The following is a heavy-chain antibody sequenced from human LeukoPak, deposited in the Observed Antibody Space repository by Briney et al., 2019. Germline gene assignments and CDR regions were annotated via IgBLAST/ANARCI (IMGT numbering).Heavy chain of an antibody. D-gene: IGHD2-2*01. CDR3: ARGRGCSSMSCYPDY. J-gene: IGHJ4*02. CDR2: ISPSSSYI. CDR1: GFTFSSYG. Sequence: GRSLRLSCAASGFTFSSYGMHWVRQAPGKGLEWVSSISPSSSYIHYADSVKGRFTISRDNAKNSLYLQMNSLRAEDTAVYYCARGRGCSSMSCYPDYWGQGTLVTVSS. V-gene: IGHV3-21*01.